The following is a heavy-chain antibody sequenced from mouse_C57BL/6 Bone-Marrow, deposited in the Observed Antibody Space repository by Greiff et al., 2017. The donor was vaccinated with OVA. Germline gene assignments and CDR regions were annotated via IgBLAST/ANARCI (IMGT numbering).Heavy chain of an antibody. D-gene: IGHD4-1*02. J-gene: IGHJ4*01. CDR3: ARYNWDCAMDY. Sequence: QVQLQQPGAELVKPGASVKMSCKASGYPFTGSWITWVKQRPGQGLEWIGDIYPGSGSTNYNEKFKSKATLTVDTSSSTAYMQLSSLTSEDSAVYYCARYNWDCAMDYWGQGTSVTVSS. CDR2: IYPGSGST. CDR1: GYPFTGSW. V-gene: IGHV1-55*01.